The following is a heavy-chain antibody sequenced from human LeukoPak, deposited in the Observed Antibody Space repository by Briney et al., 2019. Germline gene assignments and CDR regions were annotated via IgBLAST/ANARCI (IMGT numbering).Heavy chain of an antibody. Sequence: GGSLRLSCAASGFTFSSYAMSWVRQAPGKGLEWVSAISGSGGSTYYADSVKGRFTISRDNSKNTLYLQMISLRVEDTAVYYCARADTAMVIWGQGTLVTVSS. CDR3: ARADTAMVI. CDR1: GFTFSSYA. D-gene: IGHD5-18*01. V-gene: IGHV3-23*01. J-gene: IGHJ4*02. CDR2: ISGSGGST.